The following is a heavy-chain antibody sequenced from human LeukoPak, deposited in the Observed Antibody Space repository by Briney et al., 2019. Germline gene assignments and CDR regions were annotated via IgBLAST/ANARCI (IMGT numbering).Heavy chain of an antibody. Sequence: AGGSLRLSCVASGFTFSNAWMTWVRQAPGKGLEWVGRINSKADGGTADHAAPVKGRFNISRDDSKNTLYLQMNSLKTEDTAVYFCTRNYYDRTGSLFYWGQGTLATVSS. CDR1: GFTFSNAW. CDR3: TRNYYDRTGSLFY. V-gene: IGHV3-15*01. D-gene: IGHD3-22*01. CDR2: INSKADGGTA. J-gene: IGHJ4*02.